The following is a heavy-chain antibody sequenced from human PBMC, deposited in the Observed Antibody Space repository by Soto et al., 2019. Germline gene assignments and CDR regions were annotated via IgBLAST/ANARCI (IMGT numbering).Heavy chain of an antibody. Sequence: AAVKVSCKASGYTFTSYYMHWVRQAPGQGLEWMGIINPSGGSTSYAQKFQGRVTMTRDTSTSTVYMELSSLRSEDTAVYYCAVDSSSSGSSYYFDYWGQGTLVTVSS. CDR2: INPSGGST. D-gene: IGHD6-6*01. CDR3: AVDSSSSGSSYYFDY. V-gene: IGHV1-46*03. CDR1: GYTFTSYY. J-gene: IGHJ4*02.